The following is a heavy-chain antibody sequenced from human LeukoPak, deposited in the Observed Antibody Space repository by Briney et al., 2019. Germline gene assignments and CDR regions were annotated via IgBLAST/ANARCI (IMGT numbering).Heavy chain of an antibody. CDR3: ARDYYDSSGYPRGDY. CDR1: VYTFTGYY. Sequence: ASVTVSCTASVYTFTGYYMHWVRQAPGQGLAWMGWINPNSGGTNYAQKFQGRVTMTRDTSISTAYMEMSRLRSDDTAVYYCARDYYDSSGYPRGDYWGQGTLVTVSS. V-gene: IGHV1-2*02. CDR2: INPNSGGT. J-gene: IGHJ4*02. D-gene: IGHD3-22*01.